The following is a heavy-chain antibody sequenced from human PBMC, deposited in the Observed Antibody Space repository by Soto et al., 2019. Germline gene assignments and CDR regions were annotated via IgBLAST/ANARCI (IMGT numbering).Heavy chain of an antibody. CDR2: ISSDGSQK. J-gene: IGHJ2*01. V-gene: IGHV3-30*18. Sequence: QVQLVESGGGVVQPGKSLRLSCAASGIAFSGCGMFWVRQTPSKGLEWVAAISSDGSQKYYADSVKGRFTISRDNSKNTLYVQMNGMTTEDKAVYYCAKNIVRGHWYFDLWGRGTLVTVSS. CDR3: AKNIVRGHWYFDL. CDR1: GIAFSGCG. D-gene: IGHD3-10*01.